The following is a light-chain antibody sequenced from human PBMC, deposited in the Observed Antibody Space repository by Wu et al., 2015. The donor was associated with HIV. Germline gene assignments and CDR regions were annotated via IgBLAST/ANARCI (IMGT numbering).Light chain of an antibody. V-gene: IGKV3-20*01. CDR3: QQYGSSPNA. J-gene: IGKJ4*01. CDR1: QSVSSNY. CDR2: GAS. Sequence: EVVLTQSPGTLSLSPGERATLSCRASQSVSSNYLAWYQQKPGQAPRLLIFGASSRATGIPDRFSGSGSGTDFTLTISRLEPEDFAVYYCQQYGSSPNAFGGGT.